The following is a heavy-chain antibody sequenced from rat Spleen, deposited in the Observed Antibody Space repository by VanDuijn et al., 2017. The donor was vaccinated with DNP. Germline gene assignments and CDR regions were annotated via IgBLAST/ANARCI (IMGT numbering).Heavy chain of an antibody. CDR3: ARGENNYIYWYFDF. D-gene: IGHD1-10*01. CDR1: GFTFSNYG. CDR2: ISYDGGST. J-gene: IGHJ1*01. V-gene: IGHV5-25*01. Sequence: EVQLVESGGGLVQPGRSMKLSCAASGFTFSNYGMAWVRQAPKKGLEWVAYISYDGGSTYYRDSVKGRFTISRDNAKSTLYLQMDSLRSEDTATYYCARGENNYIYWYFDFWGPGTMVTVSS.